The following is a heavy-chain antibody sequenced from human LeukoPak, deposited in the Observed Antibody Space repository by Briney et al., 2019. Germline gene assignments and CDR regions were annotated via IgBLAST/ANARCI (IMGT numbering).Heavy chain of an antibody. Sequence: GGSLRLSCAASGFTFSSYSMNWVRQAPGKGLGWVSSISSSSSYIYYADSVKGRFTISRDNAKNSLYLQMNSLRAEDTAVYYCARENYDFWSGYYPNWFDPWGQGTLVTVSS. CDR1: GFTFSSYS. CDR3: ARENYDFWSGYYPNWFDP. D-gene: IGHD3-3*01. CDR2: ISSSSSYI. V-gene: IGHV3-21*01. J-gene: IGHJ5*02.